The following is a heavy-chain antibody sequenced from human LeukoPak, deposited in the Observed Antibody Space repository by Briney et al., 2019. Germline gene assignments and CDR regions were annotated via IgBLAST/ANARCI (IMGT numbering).Heavy chain of an antibody. V-gene: IGHV4-59*01. J-gene: IGHJ4*02. CDR2: VYYSGST. CDR3: AREDGYNFRVIDY. Sequence: SETLSLTCTVSGVSISSYYWTGIRQPPGKGLEWIGYVYYSGSTNYNPSLQSRLSIPVDTSKNQFSLNLRSVTATDTAVYYCAREDGYNFRVIDYWGQGTLVTVSS. CDR1: GVSISSYY. D-gene: IGHD5-24*01.